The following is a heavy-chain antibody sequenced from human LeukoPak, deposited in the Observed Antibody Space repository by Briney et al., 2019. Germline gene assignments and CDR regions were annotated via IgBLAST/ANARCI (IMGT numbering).Heavy chain of an antibody. J-gene: IGHJ4*02. CDR3: ARESHYYDSSGYYYYFDY. CDR2: ISAYNGNT. V-gene: IGHV1-18*01. Sequence: ASVNVSCKASGYTFTSYGISWVRQAPGQGLEWMGWISAYNGNTNYAQKLQGRVTMTTDTSTSTAYMELRSLRSDDTAVYYCARESHYYDSSGYYYYFDYWGQGTLVTVSS. D-gene: IGHD3-22*01. CDR1: GYTFTSYG.